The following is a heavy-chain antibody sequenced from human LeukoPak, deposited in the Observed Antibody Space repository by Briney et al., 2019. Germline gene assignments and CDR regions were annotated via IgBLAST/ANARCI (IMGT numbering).Heavy chain of an antibody. CDR2: IYTSGST. J-gene: IGHJ5*02. D-gene: IGHD5-24*01. CDR3: ARGGPGWLQSRNWFDP. Sequence: SETLSLTCTVSGGSISSGSYYWSWIRQPAGKGLEWIGRIYTSGSTNYNPSLKSRVTISVDTSKNQFSLKLSSVTAADTAVYYCARGGPGWLQSRNWFDPWGQGTLVTVSS. V-gene: IGHV4-61*02. CDR1: GGSISSGSYY.